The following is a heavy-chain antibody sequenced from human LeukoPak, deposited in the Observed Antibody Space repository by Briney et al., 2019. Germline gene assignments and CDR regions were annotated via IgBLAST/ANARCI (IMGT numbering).Heavy chain of an antibody. J-gene: IGHJ4*02. CDR2: INPNSGGT. D-gene: IGHD3-10*01. CDR3: ARDLEYYYGSGSYY. CDR1: GYTFTGYY. V-gene: IGHV1-2*02. Sequence: ASVKVSCKASGYTFTGYYMHWVRQAPGQGLEWMGWINPNSGGTNYAQKFQGRVTMTRDTSISTAYMELSRLRSGDTAVYYCARDLEYYYGSGSYYWGQGTLVTVSS.